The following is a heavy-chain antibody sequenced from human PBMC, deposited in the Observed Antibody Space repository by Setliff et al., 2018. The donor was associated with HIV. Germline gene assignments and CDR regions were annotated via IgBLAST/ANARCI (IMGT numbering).Heavy chain of an antibody. J-gene: IGHJ5*02. CDR3: ARSPPIVVLIVAKTWLDP. D-gene: IGHD2-2*01. CDR1: GGTFRSSA. V-gene: IGHV1-69*13. CDR2: IIPTFGRT. Sequence: SVKVSCKASGGTFRSSAISWVRQAPGQGLEWMGGIIPTFGRTNYAQKFQGRVTITADESTSTAYMELSSLRSEDTAVYYCARSPPIVVLIVAKTWLDPWGQGTLVTVSS.